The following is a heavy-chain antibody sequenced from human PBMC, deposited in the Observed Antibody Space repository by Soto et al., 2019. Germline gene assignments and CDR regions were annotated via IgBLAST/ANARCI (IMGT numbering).Heavy chain of an antibody. J-gene: IGHJ4*02. V-gene: IGHV3-33*01. CDR3: AREGYDSSSYYYLDY. D-gene: IGHD3-22*01. CDR1: GFTFSSYG. Sequence: QVQLVESGGGVVQPGRSLRLSCAASGFTFSSYGMHWVRQAPGKGLEWVAVIWYDGSNKYYADSVKGRFTISRDNSKNTLYLQMNSLRAEDTAVYYCAREGYDSSSYYYLDYWGQGTLVTVSS. CDR2: IWYDGSNK.